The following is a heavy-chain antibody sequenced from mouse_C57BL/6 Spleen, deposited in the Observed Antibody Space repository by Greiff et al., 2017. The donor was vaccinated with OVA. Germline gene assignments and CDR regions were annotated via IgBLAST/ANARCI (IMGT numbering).Heavy chain of an antibody. J-gene: IGHJ2*01. CDR2: INPNNGGT. CDR1: GYTFTDYY. D-gene: IGHD3-2*02. CDR3: ATSSGYPDY. V-gene: IGHV1-26*01. Sequence: EVQRVESGPELVKPGASVKISCKASGYTFTDYYMNWVKQSHGKSLEWIGDINPNNGGTSYNQKFKGKATLTVDKSSSTAYMELRSLTSEDSAVYYCATSSGYPDYWGQGTTLTVSS.